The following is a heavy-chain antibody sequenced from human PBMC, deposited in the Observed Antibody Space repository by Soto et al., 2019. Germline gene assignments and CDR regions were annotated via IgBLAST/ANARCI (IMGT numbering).Heavy chain of an antibody. J-gene: IGHJ5*02. D-gene: IGHD6-13*01. CDR3: ARDGGIAAAGTLGWFDP. CDR1: GYTFTSSA. Sequence: VQLVQSGAEVTKPGASVKVSCKASGYTFTSSAMHWVRQAPGQRLEWMGWIHAGNGNTKYSQKFQGRVTITRDTYARTAYLELSSLRSEDTAVYSCARDGGIAAAGTLGWFDPLGPVNPGHLLL. CDR2: IHAGNGNT. V-gene: IGHV1-3*01.